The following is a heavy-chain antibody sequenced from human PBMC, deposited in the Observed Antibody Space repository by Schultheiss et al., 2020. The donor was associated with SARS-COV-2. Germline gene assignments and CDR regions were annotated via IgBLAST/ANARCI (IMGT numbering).Heavy chain of an antibody. CDR3: ARDRGIVVVVAATDY. D-gene: IGHD2-15*01. J-gene: IGHJ4*02. CDR1: GGTFSSYA. CDR2: IIPIFGTA. Sequence: SVKVSCKASGGTFSSYAISWVRQAPGQGLEWMGGIIPIFGTANYAQKFQGRVTITADESTSTAYMELSSLRSEDTAVYYCARDRGIVVVVAATDYWGQGTLVTVSS. V-gene: IGHV1-69*13.